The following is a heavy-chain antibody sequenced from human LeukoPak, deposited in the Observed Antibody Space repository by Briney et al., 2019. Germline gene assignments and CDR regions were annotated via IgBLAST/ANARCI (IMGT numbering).Heavy chain of an antibody. CDR2: ISGSGGST. V-gene: IGHV3-23*01. Sequence: GGSLRLSCAASGFTFSSYAMSWVCQAPGKGLEWVSIISGSGGSTHYADSVKGRFIISRDRSKNTLYLQMNSLRAEDTAIYYCANLGGQGLAPNDYWGQGSLVTVSS. CDR3: ANLGGQGLAPNDY. D-gene: IGHD6-19*01. J-gene: IGHJ4*02. CDR1: GFTFSSYA.